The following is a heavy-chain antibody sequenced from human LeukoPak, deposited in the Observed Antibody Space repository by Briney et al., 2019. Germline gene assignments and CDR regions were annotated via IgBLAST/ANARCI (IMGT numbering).Heavy chain of an antibody. CDR1: GGSISSHY. D-gene: IGHD6-13*01. CDR2: IYYSGST. Sequence: SETLSLTCTVSGGSISSHYWSWIRRPPGKGLEWIGYIYYSGSTNYNPSLKSRVTISVDTSKNQFSLKLSSVTAADTAVYYCARAAAPYYFDYWGQGTLVTVSS. CDR3: ARAAAPYYFDY. J-gene: IGHJ4*02. V-gene: IGHV4-59*11.